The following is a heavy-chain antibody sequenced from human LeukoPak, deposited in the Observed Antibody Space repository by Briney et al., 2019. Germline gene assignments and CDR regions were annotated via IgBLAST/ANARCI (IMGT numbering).Heavy chain of an antibody. CDR3: ARKLYDSGTFDY. CDR1: GGSVSSNSW. CDR2: IYHSGST. D-gene: IGHD3-10*01. Sequence: PSETLSLTCAVSGGSVSSNSWWSWVRPLPGKGLEWIGEIYHSGSTNYNPSLKSRVTISVDKSDNQFSLKLSSVTAADTAVYYCARKLYDSGTFDYWGQGTLVTVSS. J-gene: IGHJ4*02. V-gene: IGHV4-4*02.